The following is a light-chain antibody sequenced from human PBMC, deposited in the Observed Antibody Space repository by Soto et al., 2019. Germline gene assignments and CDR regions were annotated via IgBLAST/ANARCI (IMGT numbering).Light chain of an antibody. CDR2: ETS. J-gene: IGKJ3*01. CDR3: QQYDDLPLT. V-gene: IGKV1-33*01. CDR1: QDISNY. Sequence: DIPMTQSPSSLSASVGDRVTITCQASQDISNYLNWYQQKPGKAPKLLIFETSTLETGVPSRFSGSGSGTDFTFTISSLQPEDIATYYCQQYDDLPLTFGPGTKVHIK.